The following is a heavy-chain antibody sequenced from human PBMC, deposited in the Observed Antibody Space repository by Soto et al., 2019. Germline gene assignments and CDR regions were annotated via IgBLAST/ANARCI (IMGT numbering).Heavy chain of an antibody. D-gene: IGHD2-15*01. CDR1: GYTFTGYY. V-gene: IGHV1-2*04. Sequence: EASVKVSCKASGYTFTGYYMHWVRQAPGQGLEWMGWINPNSGGTNYAQKFQGWVTMTRDTSISTAYMELSRLRSDDTAVYYCARAAGYCSGGSCHDYYYYYGMDVWGQGTTVTVSS. CDR3: ARAAGYCSGGSCHDYYYYYGMDV. J-gene: IGHJ6*02. CDR2: INPNSGGT.